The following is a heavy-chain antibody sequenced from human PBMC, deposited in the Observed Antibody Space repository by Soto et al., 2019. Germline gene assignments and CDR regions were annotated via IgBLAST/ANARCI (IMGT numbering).Heavy chain of an antibody. CDR3: ARGLEYYYGSGSPLDY. Sequence: PSETLSLTCAVYGGSFSGYYWSWIRQPPGKGLEWIGEINHSGRTNYNPSLKSRVTISVDTSKNQFSLKLSSVTAADTAVYYCARGLEYYYGSGSPLDYWGQGTLVTVSS. J-gene: IGHJ4*02. CDR2: INHSGRT. CDR1: GGSFSGYY. V-gene: IGHV4-34*01. D-gene: IGHD3-10*01.